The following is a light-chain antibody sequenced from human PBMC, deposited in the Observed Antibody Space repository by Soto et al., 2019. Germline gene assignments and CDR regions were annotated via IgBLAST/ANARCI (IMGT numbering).Light chain of an antibody. Sequence: DIQITQSPSSVSASVGDRVTITFRASQGISSWLAWYQQKPGKAPRLLIYAASGLQNGVPSRFSGSGSGTDFALTISSLQPEDFATNYCQQGNSFPTTFGGGTKVDI. V-gene: IGKV1-12*01. J-gene: IGKJ4*01. CDR3: QQGNSFPTT. CDR1: QGISSW. CDR2: AAS.